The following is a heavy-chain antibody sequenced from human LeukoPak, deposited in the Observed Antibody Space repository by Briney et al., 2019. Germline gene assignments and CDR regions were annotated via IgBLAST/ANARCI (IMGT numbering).Heavy chain of an antibody. V-gene: IGHV4-30-2*01. Sequence: PSETLSLTCTVSGGSISSGGYSWSWIRQPPGKGLEWIGYIYHSGSTYYNPSLKSRVTISVDRSKNQFSLKLSSVTAADTAVYYCARGYAIDAFDIWGQGTMVTVSS. CDR1: GGSISSGGYS. D-gene: IGHD1-1*01. CDR2: IYHSGST. CDR3: ARGYAIDAFDI. J-gene: IGHJ3*02.